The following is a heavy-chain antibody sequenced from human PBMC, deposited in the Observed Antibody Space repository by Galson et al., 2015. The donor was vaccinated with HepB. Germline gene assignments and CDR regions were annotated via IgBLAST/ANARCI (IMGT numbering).Heavy chain of an antibody. D-gene: IGHD1-26*01. CDR1: GYTFAAYY. CDR2: INPSDGSP. Sequence: SVKVSCKASGYTFAAYYIHWVRQAPGQGLEWMGIINPSDGSPEYAQKFQGRVAMTRDTSTSTVYMELSSLRSEDTAVYYCARDGGSYVNAFDIWGQGTLVTVSP. CDR3: ARDGGSYVNAFDI. V-gene: IGHV1-46*03. J-gene: IGHJ3*02.